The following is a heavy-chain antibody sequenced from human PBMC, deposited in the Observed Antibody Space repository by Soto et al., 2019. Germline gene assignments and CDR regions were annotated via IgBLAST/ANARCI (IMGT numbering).Heavy chain of an antibody. CDR2: IYYSGST. Sequence: QLQLQESGPGLVKPSETLSLTCTVSGGSISSSSYYWGWIRQPPGKGLEWIGSIYYSGSTYYNPSLKSRVTISVDTSKNQFSLKLSSVTAADTAVYYCARKGVDYYYYYYMDVWGKGTTVTVSS. V-gene: IGHV4-39*01. D-gene: IGHD3-10*01. CDR1: GGSISSSSYY. J-gene: IGHJ6*03. CDR3: ARKGVDYYYYYYMDV.